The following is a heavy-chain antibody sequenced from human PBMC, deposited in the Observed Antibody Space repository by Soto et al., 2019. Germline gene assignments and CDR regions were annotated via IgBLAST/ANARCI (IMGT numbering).Heavy chain of an antibody. CDR2: IDPSDSYT. D-gene: IGHD3-22*01. J-gene: IGHJ5*02. CDR1: GHSFTSYW. CDR3: ARHREEYYDSSGYYSNWFDP. V-gene: IGHV5-10-1*01. Sequence: PGESLKISCKGFGHSFTSYWISWVRQMPGKGLEWMGRIDPSDSYTNYSPSFQGHVTISADKSISTAYLQWSSLKASDTAMYYCARHREEYYDSSGYYSNWFDPWGQGTLVTVSS.